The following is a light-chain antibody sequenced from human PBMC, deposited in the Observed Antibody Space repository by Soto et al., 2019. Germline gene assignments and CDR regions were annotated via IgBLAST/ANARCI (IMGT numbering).Light chain of an antibody. CDR1: RSNIGGHA. J-gene: IGLJ2*01. CDR2: SSD. CDR3: AAWDDSLNAVV. Sequence: QSALTQPPSASGTPGQRVTISCSGTRSNIGGHAVNWYQQLPGTAPKRLIFSSDLRPSGVPDRFSGSKSGTSASLAISGLQSEDEADYSCAAWDDSLNAVVFGGGTKVTVL. V-gene: IGLV1-44*01.